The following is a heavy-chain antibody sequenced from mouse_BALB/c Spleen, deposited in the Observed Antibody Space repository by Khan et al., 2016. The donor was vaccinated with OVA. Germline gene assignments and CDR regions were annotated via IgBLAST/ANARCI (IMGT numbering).Heavy chain of an antibody. CDR1: GYSFTLYY. V-gene: IGHV1-34*01. Sequence: IQLVQSGPDLVKPGASVKISCKASGYSFTLYYMRWVKQSPGKSLEWIGRVNPNTGGTDYNQEFKGKAIFTVDKSSNTAYMQLRSLTSEDSAVYYSERGYDFFAHWGQGTLVTVSA. CDR3: ERGYDFFAH. D-gene: IGHD2-14*01. J-gene: IGHJ3*01. CDR2: VNPNTGGT.